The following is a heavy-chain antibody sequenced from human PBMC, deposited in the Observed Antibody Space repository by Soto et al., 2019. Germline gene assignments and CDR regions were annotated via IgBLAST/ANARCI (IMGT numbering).Heavy chain of an antibody. Sequence: VGSLRLSGAASGFTVKNYQMNWVRQAPGKGLEWVSVIYSGGVTYYPDSVKGRFTTIRDTSKNTVYLQMNSLRADDTAMYYCARDPSTTGYYGLDVWGQGTTVTVSS. CDR1: GFTVKNYQ. V-gene: IGHV3-53*01. CDR3: ARDPSTTGYYGLDV. CDR2: IYSGGVT. J-gene: IGHJ6*02.